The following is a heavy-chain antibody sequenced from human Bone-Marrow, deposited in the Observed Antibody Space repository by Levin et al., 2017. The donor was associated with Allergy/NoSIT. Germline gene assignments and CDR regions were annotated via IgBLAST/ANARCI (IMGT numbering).Heavy chain of an antibody. V-gene: IGHV3-23*01. CDR3: AREKGATFGSSDY. J-gene: IGHJ4*02. D-gene: IGHD1-26*01. CDR2: IANSADNT. CDR1: KFPFAASA. Sequence: GGSLRLSCAASKFPFAASAMTWARQAPGKGLEWVASIANSADNTWYADSVRGRVTVSRDNSKNILYLQMNSLRVEDTALYYCAREKGATFGSSDYWGQGTLVAVSS.